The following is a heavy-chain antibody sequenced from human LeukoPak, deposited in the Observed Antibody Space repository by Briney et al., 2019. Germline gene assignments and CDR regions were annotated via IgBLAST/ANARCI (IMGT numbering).Heavy chain of an antibody. CDR2: INHSGST. J-gene: IGHJ4*02. Sequence: KTSETLSLTCAVYGGSFSGYYWSWIRQPPGKGLEWIGEINHSGSTNYNPSLKSRVTISVDTSKSQFSLKLSSVTAADTAVYYCARADFSTGYSSGARRIDYWGQGTLVTVSS. D-gene: IGHD6-19*01. CDR3: ARADFSTGYSSGARRIDY. V-gene: IGHV4-34*01. CDR1: GGSFSGYY.